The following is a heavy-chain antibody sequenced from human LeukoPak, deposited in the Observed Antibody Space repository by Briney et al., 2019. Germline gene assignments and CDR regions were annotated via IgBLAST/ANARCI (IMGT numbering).Heavy chain of an antibody. CDR1: GYTLTELS. D-gene: IGHD2-2*01. CDR3: ATAVVVPAATGYYYGMDV. CDR2: FDPEDGGT. J-gene: IGHJ6*02. Sequence: GASVKVSCKVSGYTLTELSMHWVRQAPGKGLEWMGGFDPEDGGTIYAQKFQGRVTMTEDTSTDTAYMELSSLRSEDTAVYYCATAVVVPAATGYYYGMDVWGQGTTVTVSS. V-gene: IGHV1-24*01.